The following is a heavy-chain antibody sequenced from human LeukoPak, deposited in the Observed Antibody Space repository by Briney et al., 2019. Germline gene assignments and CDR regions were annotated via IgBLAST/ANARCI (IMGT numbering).Heavy chain of an antibody. J-gene: IGHJ4*02. CDR1: GFTFSSYA. CDR2: ISGSGGSK. V-gene: IGHV3-23*01. CDR3: AKAGGFCSGTSCPTDS. Sequence: GGSLRLSCAASGFTFSSYAMSWVRQAPGKGLEWVSSISGSGGSKYFADSVTGRFTTSRDISMNTLYLQMNSLRAEDTAVYYCAKAGGFCSGTSCPTDSWGQGTLVTVSS. D-gene: IGHD2-2*01.